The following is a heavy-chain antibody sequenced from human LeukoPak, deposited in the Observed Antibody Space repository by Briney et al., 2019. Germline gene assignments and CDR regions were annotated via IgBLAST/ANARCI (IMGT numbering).Heavy chain of an antibody. V-gene: IGHV3-48*04. CDR1: GFTFSTYS. Sequence: GGSLRLSCAASGFTFSTYSMNWVRQAPGKGLEWVSYITSSSSTKYYADSVKGRFTISRDNAKNSLYLQMNSLRAEDTAVYYCARARRGDGIAAAGDYWGQGTLVTVSS. CDR3: ARARRGDGIAAAGDY. J-gene: IGHJ4*02. CDR2: ITSSSSTK. D-gene: IGHD6-13*01.